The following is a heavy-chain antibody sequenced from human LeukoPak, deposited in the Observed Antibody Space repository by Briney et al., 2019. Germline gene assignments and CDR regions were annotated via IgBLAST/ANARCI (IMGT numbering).Heavy chain of an antibody. Sequence: QTLSLTCAISGNSVSSNSAAWNWIRQSPSIVLEWLGRTYYRSKWYNDYAVSMKSVITINPGTSKNQFSLQVNSVTHEYTAVYYCARGLATVTSRGAFDIWGQGTMVTVSS. V-gene: IGHV6-1*01. J-gene: IGHJ3*02. CDR1: GNSVSSNSAA. CDR2: TYYRSKWYN. CDR3: ARGLATVTSRGAFDI. D-gene: IGHD4-11*01.